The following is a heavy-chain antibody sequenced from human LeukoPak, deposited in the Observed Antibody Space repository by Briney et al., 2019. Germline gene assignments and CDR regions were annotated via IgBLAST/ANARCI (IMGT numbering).Heavy chain of an antibody. Sequence: SETLSLTCTVSGGSISSYYWSWIRQPPGKGLEGIGYIYYSGSTNYNPSLKSRVTISVDTSKNQFSLKLSSVTAADTAVYYCARARATSSGWSHFDYWGQGTLVTVSS. D-gene: IGHD6-19*01. CDR2: IYYSGST. J-gene: IGHJ4*02. CDR1: GGSISSYY. CDR3: ARARATSSGWSHFDY. V-gene: IGHV4-59*01.